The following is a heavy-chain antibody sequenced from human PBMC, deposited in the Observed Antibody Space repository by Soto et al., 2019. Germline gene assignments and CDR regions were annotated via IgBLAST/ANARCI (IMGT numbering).Heavy chain of an antibody. Sequence: SETLSLTCTVSCGSISSGGYYWSWIRQHPGKGLEWIGYIYYSGSTYYNPSLKSRVTISVDTSKNQFSLKLSSVTAADTAVYYCARTVVANDNWFDPWGQGTLVTVSS. CDR2: IYYSGST. V-gene: IGHV4-31*03. CDR3: ARTVVANDNWFDP. CDR1: CGSISSGGYY. J-gene: IGHJ5*02. D-gene: IGHD2-15*01.